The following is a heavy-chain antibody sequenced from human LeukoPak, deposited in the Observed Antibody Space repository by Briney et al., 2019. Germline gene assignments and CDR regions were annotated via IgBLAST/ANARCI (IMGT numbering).Heavy chain of an antibody. J-gene: IGHJ4*02. V-gene: IGHV4-34*01. CDR1: GGSFSGYY. CDR3: ARGPYSYDSSGYSMGDY. Sequence: SETVSLTCAVYGGSFSGYYWSWIRQPPGKGLEWIGEINHSGSTNYNPSLKSRVTISVDTSKNQFSLKLSSVTAADTAVYYCARGPYSYDSSGYSMGDYWGQGTLVTVSS. CDR2: INHSGST. D-gene: IGHD3-22*01.